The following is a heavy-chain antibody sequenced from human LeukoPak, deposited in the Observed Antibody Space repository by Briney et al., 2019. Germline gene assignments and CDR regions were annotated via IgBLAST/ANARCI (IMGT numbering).Heavy chain of an antibody. Sequence: PSETLSLTCSVSDDSFSTHCWTWIRHPPGKGLEWIGYISSIGSTNYNPSLKSRVTITVDTSKKQFSLKMTSVTAADTAVYYCARDPTTVTKGFDVWGQGTMVTVSS. CDR2: ISSIGST. CDR1: DDSFSTHC. J-gene: IGHJ3*01. D-gene: IGHD4-17*01. CDR3: ARDPTTVTKGFDV. V-gene: IGHV4-59*11.